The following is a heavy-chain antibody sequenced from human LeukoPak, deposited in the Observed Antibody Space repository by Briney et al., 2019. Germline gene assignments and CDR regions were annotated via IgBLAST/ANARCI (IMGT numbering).Heavy chain of an antibody. D-gene: IGHD5-12*01. CDR2: IYYSGST. Sequence: PSETLSLTCTVSGGSISSGGYYWSWIRQHPGKGLEWIGYIYYSGSTYYNPSLKSRVTISVDTSKNQFSLKLSSVTAADTAVYYCATAPIVDRFRLHWGQGTLVTVSS. J-gene: IGHJ4*02. V-gene: IGHV4-31*03. CDR3: ATAPIVDRFRLH. CDR1: GGSISSGGYY.